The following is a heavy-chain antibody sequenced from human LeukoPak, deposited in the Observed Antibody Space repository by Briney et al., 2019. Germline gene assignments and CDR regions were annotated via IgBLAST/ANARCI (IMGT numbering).Heavy chain of an antibody. D-gene: IGHD3-3*01. CDR1: GFTFSNFW. J-gene: IGHJ4*02. V-gene: IGHV3-7*01. CDR2: IKHDGSEK. CDR3: ATDRGWRTSGYYLYYFEY. Sequence: GGSLRLSCAASGFTFSNFWMHWVRHAPGKGLEWVASIKHDGSEKYYVDSVRGRFTISRDNTKNLLYLQMSSLRAEDTAVYYCATDRGWRTSGYYLYYFEYWGQGTLVTFSS.